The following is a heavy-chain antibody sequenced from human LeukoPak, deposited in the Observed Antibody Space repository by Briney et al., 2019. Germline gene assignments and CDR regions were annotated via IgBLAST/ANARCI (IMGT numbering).Heavy chain of an antibody. V-gene: IGHV3-30*18. Sequence: GGSLRLSCVASGFTFSSLGMHWVRQAPGNGLEWVAVISSEGSKKNYADSVKGRLTLSRDNSKNTVYLQVESLRTEDTAVYYCAKGRQYSFDYLIDYWGQGTLVTVSS. CDR1: GFTFSSLG. CDR3: AKGRQYSFDYLIDY. J-gene: IGHJ4*02. D-gene: IGHD3-9*01. CDR2: ISSEGSKK.